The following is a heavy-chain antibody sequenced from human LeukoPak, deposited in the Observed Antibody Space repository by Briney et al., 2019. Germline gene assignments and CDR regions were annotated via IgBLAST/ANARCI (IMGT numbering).Heavy chain of an antibody. V-gene: IGHV4-59*08. CDR2: IYYIGST. Sequence: SETLSLTCTVSGGSISSYYWSWMRQPPGKGLGWIGYIYYIGSTDYNPSLKSRVTMPVDTFKNQFSLKLTSVTAADTAVYYCARHRAYSSSSPFDYWGQGTLVTVSS. J-gene: IGHJ4*02. D-gene: IGHD6-6*01. CDR1: GGSISSYY. CDR3: ARHRAYSSSSPFDY.